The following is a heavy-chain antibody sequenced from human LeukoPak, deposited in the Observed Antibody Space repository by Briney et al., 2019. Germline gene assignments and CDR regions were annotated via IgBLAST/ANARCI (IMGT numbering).Heavy chain of an antibody. D-gene: IGHD3-3*01. CDR2: SNSDGKIT. J-gene: IGHJ4*02. CDR3: ARDHHDFWSGYPNY. V-gene: IGHV3-74*01. Sequence: QAGGSLRLSCAASGFTLGRYWMYWFRQAPGTGLVWVARSNSDGKITDYADSVRGRFTTSRDNTKNTVYLQMSSLRAEDTGVYYCARDHHDFWSGYPNYWGQGTLVIVSS. CDR1: GFTLGRYW.